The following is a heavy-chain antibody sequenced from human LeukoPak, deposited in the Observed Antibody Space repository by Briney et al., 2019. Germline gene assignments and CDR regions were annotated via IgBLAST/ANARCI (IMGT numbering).Heavy chain of an antibody. CDR2: ISYDGSNK. CDR3: ARGSYDSSGLWFDY. J-gene: IGHJ4*02. V-gene: IGHV3-30-3*01. Sequence: GGSLRLSCAASGFTFSSYSMHWVRQAPGKGLEWVAVISYDGSNKYYADSVKGRFTISRGNSKNTLYLQMNSLRAEDTAVYYCARGSYDSSGLWFDYWGQGTLVSVSS. CDR1: GFTFSSYS. D-gene: IGHD3-22*01.